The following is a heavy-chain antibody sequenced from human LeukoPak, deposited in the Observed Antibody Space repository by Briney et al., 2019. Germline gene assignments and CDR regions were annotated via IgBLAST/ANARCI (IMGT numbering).Heavy chain of an antibody. D-gene: IGHD1-7*01. J-gene: IGHJ6*03. V-gene: IGHV1-46*01. CDR2: INPSGGST. CDR1: GYTFTSYY. Sequence: ASVKVSCKASGYTFTSYYMHWVRQAPGQGLEWMGIINPSGGSTSYAQKFQGRVTMTRDTSTSTVYMELSSLISEDTAVYYCARDSRAPGYWNYVRDYYYMDVWGKGTTVTVSS. CDR3: ARDSRAPGYWNYVRDYYYMDV.